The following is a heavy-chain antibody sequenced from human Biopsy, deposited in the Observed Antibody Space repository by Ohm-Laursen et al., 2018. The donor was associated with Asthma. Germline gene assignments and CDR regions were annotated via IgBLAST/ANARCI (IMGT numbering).Heavy chain of an antibody. V-gene: IGHV3-23*01. CDR3: ARATSTWSQSGPHFFDH. CDR2: INGGGDRT. Sequence: SLRLSCAASGFTFSTHHLSWVRQAPGKGLEWVSSINGGGDRTWYADSVKGRFTISRDNSKHTMYLHMNSLRGDDTAIYYCARATSTWSQSGPHFFDHWGPGTLVTVSS. J-gene: IGHJ5*02. CDR1: GFTFSTHH. D-gene: IGHD6-13*01.